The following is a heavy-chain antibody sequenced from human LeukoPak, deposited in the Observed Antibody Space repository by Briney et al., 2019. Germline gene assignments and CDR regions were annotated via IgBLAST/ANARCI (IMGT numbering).Heavy chain of an antibody. D-gene: IGHD3-22*01. Sequence: SETLSLTCTVSGGSISSYYWSWIRQPPGKGLEWIGYIYYSGSTNYNPSLKSRVTISVDTSKNQFSLKLSSVTAADTAVYYCAREYYYDSSGYYPFDYWGQGTLVTVSS. CDR1: GGSISSYY. CDR3: AREYYYDSSGYYPFDY. V-gene: IGHV4-59*01. J-gene: IGHJ4*02. CDR2: IYYSGST.